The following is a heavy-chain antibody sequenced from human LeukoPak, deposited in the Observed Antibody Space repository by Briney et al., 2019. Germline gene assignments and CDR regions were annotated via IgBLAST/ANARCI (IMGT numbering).Heavy chain of an antibody. J-gene: IGHJ4*02. D-gene: IGHD6-19*01. CDR2: INHSGST. CDR3: ARAQWLHYFDY. Sequence: SETLSLTCAVYGGSFSGYYWSWIRQPPGKGLEWIGEINHSGSTNYNPSLKSRITKSVDTPKNQFSLKLSSVTAADTAVYYCARAQWLHYFDYWGQGALVTVSS. CDR1: GGSFSGYY. V-gene: IGHV4-34*01.